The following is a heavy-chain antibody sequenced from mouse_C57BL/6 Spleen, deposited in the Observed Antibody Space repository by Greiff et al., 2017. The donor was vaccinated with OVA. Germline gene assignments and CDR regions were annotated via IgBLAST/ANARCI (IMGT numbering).Heavy chain of an antibody. D-gene: IGHD2-4*01. V-gene: IGHV1-55*01. CDR2: IYPGSGST. CDR1: GYTFTSYW. Sequence: VQLQQPGAELVKPGASVKMSCKASGYTFTSYWITWVKQRPGQGLEWIGDIYPGSGSTNYNEKFKSKATLTVDTSSSTAYMQLSSLTSEDSAVYYCARPDYDYDAWFAYWGQGTLVTVSA. J-gene: IGHJ3*01. CDR3: ARPDYDYDAWFAY.